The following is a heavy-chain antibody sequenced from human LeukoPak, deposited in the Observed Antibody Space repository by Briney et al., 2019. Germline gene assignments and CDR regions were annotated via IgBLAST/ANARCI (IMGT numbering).Heavy chain of an antibody. V-gene: IGHV6-1*01. D-gene: IGHD5-18*01. CDR2: TYYRSKWYN. Sequence: SHTLSLTCAISGDSVSSNSVTWNWIRQSPSRGLEWLGRTYYRSKWYNDYAVSVKSRITINPDTSKNQFSLQLNSVTPEDTAVYYCTRAGSYGYYWYFDLWGRGTLVTVSS. CDR1: GDSVSSNSVT. J-gene: IGHJ2*01. CDR3: TRAGSYGYYWYFDL.